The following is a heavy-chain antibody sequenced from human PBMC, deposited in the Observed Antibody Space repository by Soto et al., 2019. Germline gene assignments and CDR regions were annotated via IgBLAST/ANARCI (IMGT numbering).Heavy chain of an antibody. CDR2: INAGNGNT. Sequence: ASVKVSCKASGGTFSSYAISWVRQAPGQRLEWMGWINAGNGNTKYSQKFQGRVTITRDTSASTAYMELSSLRSEDTAVYYCARSAWAAAGNSWGQGTLVTVS. J-gene: IGHJ4*02. CDR1: GGTFSSYA. CDR3: ARSAWAAAGNS. V-gene: IGHV1-3*01. D-gene: IGHD6-13*01.